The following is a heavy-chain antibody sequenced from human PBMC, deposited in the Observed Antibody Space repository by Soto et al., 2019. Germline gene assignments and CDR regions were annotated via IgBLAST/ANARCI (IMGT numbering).Heavy chain of an antibody. J-gene: IGHJ6*03. CDR2: IKSKTDGGTT. Sequence: GGSLRLSCAASGFTFSNAWMSWVRQAPGKGLEWVGSIKSKTDGGTTDYAAPVKGRFTISRDDSKNTLYLQMNSLKTEDTAVYYCTTAVGATSRDYYYYYMDVLGKGAPVTVSS. D-gene: IGHD1-26*01. CDR3: TTAVGATSRDYYYYYMDV. CDR1: GFTFSNAW. V-gene: IGHV3-15*01.